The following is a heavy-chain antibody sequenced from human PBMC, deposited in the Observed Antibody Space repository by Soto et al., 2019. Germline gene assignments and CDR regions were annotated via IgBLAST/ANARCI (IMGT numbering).Heavy chain of an antibody. Sequence: ASEILSLTCAASGGSNSSVVYSWSWIRQPPGKGLEWIGYIYHSASTYYNPSLKSRVTISVDRSKNQFSLKLSSVTAADTAVYYCARVPTPWGQGTLVTVS. CDR3: ARVPTP. V-gene: IGHV4-30-2*01. CDR1: GGSNSSVVYS. J-gene: IGHJ5*02. CDR2: IYHSAST.